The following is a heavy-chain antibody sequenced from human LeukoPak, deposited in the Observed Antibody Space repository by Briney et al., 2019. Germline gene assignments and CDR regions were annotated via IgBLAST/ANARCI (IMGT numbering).Heavy chain of an antibody. CDR2: IYHSGST. V-gene: IGHV4-30-2*01. CDR3: ARYYYGSGSENWFDP. CDR1: GGSISSGGYS. Sequence: SQTLSLTCAVSGGSISSGGYSWSWIRQPPGKGLEWIGYIYHSGSTYYNPSLKSRVTISVDRSKNQFSLKLSSVTAADTAVYYCARYYYGSGSENWFDPWGQGTLVTVSS. D-gene: IGHD3-10*01. J-gene: IGHJ5*02.